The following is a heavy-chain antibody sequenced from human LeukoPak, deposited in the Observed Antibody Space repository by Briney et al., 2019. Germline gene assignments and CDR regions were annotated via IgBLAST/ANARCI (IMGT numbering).Heavy chain of an antibody. J-gene: IGHJ4*02. Sequence: GGSLRLSCAGSGFTYSSYSMSWVRQAPGKGLEWVSFISRDGGTIDYADSVKGRFTISRDNAKNSLYLQMSRLRGEDTAADYCARKAITVTTFDYWGQGTLVTVSS. CDR2: ISRDGGTI. V-gene: IGHV3-48*04. D-gene: IGHD4-17*01. CDR1: GFTYSSYS. CDR3: ARKAITVTTFDY.